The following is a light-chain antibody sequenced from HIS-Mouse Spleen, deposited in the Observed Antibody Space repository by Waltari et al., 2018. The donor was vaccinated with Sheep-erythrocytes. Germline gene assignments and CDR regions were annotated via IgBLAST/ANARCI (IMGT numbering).Light chain of an antibody. CDR1: PSVFYSSNNKNY. CDR2: WAS. CDR3: QQYYSTPLT. Sequence: DIVMTQSPDSLDVSLGERAAINCQYSPSVFYSSNNKNYLAWYQQKPGQPPKLLIYWASTRESGVPDRFSGSGSGTDFTLTISSLQAEDVAVYYCQQYYSTPLTFGGGTKVEIK. V-gene: IGKV4-1*01. J-gene: IGKJ4*01.